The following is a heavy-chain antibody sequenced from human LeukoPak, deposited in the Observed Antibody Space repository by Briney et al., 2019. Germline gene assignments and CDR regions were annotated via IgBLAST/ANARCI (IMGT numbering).Heavy chain of an antibody. Sequence: GGSLRLSCAASGFTFSSYAMSWVRQAPGKGLEWVSAISGSGGSTYYADTVKGRFTISRDSSKNTMYLQMNSLRAEDTAVYYCAKNLGAGGVATIFDYWGQGTLVTVSS. CDR3: AKNLGAGGVATIFDY. CDR2: ISGSGGST. D-gene: IGHD5-12*01. CDR1: GFTFSSYA. J-gene: IGHJ4*02. V-gene: IGHV3-23*01.